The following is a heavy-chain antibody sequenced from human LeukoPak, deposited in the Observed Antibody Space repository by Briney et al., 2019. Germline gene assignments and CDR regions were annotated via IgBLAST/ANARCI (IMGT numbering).Heavy chain of an antibody. CDR3: ARLIAAADHFDY. V-gene: IGHV3-53*05. J-gene: IGHJ4*02. Sequence: PGGSLRLSCAASGFTVSSNYMSWVRQAPGKGLEWVSVIYSGGSTYYADSVKGRFTISRDNSKNTLYLQMNSLRAEDTAVYYCARLIAAADHFDYWGQGTLVTVSS. CDR1: GFTVSSNY. D-gene: IGHD6-13*01. CDR2: IYSGGST.